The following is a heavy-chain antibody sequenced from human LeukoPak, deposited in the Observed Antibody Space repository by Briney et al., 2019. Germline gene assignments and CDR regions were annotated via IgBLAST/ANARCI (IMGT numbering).Heavy chain of an antibody. Sequence: PSETLSLTCAVYGGSFSGYYWSWIRQPPGKGLEWIGEINHSGSTNYNPSLKSRVTISVDTSKNQFSLKLSSVTAADTAVYYCARGLRFLEWPGGWFDPWGQGTLVTVSS. D-gene: IGHD3-3*01. CDR2: INHSGST. J-gene: IGHJ5*02. V-gene: IGHV4-34*01. CDR1: GGSFSGYY. CDR3: ARGLRFLEWPGGWFDP.